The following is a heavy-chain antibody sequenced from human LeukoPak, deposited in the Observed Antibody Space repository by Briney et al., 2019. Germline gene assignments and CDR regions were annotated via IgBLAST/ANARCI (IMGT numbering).Heavy chain of an antibody. J-gene: IGHJ4*02. Sequence: GGSLRLSCAASGFTFSSFAMHWVRQAPGKGLEYVSAISSNGGSTYYANSVKGRFTISRDNSKNTLYPQMGSLRAEDMAVYYCARSITIFGVVTSSLDYWGQGTLVTVSS. CDR2: ISSNGGST. D-gene: IGHD3-3*01. V-gene: IGHV3-64*01. CDR3: ARSITIFGVVTSSLDY. CDR1: GFTFSSFA.